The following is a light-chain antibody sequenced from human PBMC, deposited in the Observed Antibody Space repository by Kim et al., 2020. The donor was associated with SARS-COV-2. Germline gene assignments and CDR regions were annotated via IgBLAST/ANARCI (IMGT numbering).Light chain of an antibody. V-gene: IGKV3-20*01. CDR2: GAF. CDR1: QIIRSAY. Sequence: SPGERATRSCRASQIIRSAYVTWYQVKTGQGPKMVMYGAFNRATGIPDRFSGSGSATDYTLTIDRVEPEDFAVYYCQQYGGSVLYTFGQGTKLEI. J-gene: IGKJ2*01. CDR3: QQYGGSVLYT.